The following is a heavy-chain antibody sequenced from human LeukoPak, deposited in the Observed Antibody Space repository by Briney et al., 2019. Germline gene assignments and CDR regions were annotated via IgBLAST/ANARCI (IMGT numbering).Heavy chain of an antibody. V-gene: IGHV4-39*07. D-gene: IGHD3-22*01. CDR3: ASDLSSGQLIDY. CDR2: INHSGST. J-gene: IGHJ4*02. CDR1: GGSISSSSYY. Sequence: SETLSLTCTVSGGSISSSSYYWGWTRQPPGKGLEWIGEINHSGSTNYNPSLKSRVTISVDTSKNQFSLKLSSVTAADTAVYYCASDLSSGQLIDYWGQGTLVTVSS.